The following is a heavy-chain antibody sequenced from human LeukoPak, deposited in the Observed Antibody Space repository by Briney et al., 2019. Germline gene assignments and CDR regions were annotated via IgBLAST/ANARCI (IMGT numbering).Heavy chain of an antibody. Sequence: GGSLRLSCAASGFTFSSYAMSWVRQAPGKGLEWVSAISGSGGSTYYADSVKGRFTISRDNSKNTLYLQMNRLRAEDTAVYYCAKAGITMIVVVITANAFDIWGQGTMVTVSS. CDR1: GFTFSSYA. CDR3: AKAGITMIVVVITANAFDI. D-gene: IGHD3-22*01. CDR2: ISGSGGST. J-gene: IGHJ3*02. V-gene: IGHV3-23*01.